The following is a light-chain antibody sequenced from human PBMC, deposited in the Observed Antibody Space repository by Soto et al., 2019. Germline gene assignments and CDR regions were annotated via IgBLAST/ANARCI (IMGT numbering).Light chain of an antibody. CDR3: QQTYTTPRT. CDR1: QSINRL. CDR2: AAS. Sequence: DIQMTQSPSSLSAPVRDRVTITCRASQSINRLLNWYQQKPGEAPKLLIYAASNLQSGVPSRFSGSGSGTEFTLTITSLQPEDFAIYYCQQTYTTPRTFGQGTKVEI. V-gene: IGKV1-39*01. J-gene: IGKJ1*01.